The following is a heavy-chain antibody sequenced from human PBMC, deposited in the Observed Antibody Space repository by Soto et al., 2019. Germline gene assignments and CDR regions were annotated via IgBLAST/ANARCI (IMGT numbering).Heavy chain of an antibody. V-gene: IGHV4-39*01. J-gene: IGHJ5*02. CDR2: IYYSGST. CDR3: ARAARQQWIAAAGTWWFDP. Sequence: SETLSLTCTVSGGSISSSSYYWGWIRQPPGKGLEWIGSIYYSGSTYYNPSLKSRVTISVDTSKNQFSLKLSSVTAADTAVYYCARAARQQWIAAAGTWWFDPWGQGTLVTVSS. D-gene: IGHD6-13*01. CDR1: GGSISSSSYY.